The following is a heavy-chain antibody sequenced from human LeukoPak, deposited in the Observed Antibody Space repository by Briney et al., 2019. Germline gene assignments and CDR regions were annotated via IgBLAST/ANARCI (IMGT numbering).Heavy chain of an antibody. Sequence: SETLSLTCTVSGGSISSHYWSWIRQPPGKGLERIGYIYYSGSTNYNPSLKSRVTISVDTSKNQFSLKLSSVTAADTAVYYCATHSSSWDPFDYWGQGTLVTVSS. D-gene: IGHD6-13*01. CDR3: ATHSSSWDPFDY. CDR2: IYYSGST. J-gene: IGHJ4*02. V-gene: IGHV4-59*11. CDR1: GGSISSHY.